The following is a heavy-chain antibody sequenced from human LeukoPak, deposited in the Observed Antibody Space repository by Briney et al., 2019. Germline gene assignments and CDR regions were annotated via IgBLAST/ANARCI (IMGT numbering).Heavy chain of an antibody. D-gene: IGHD6-13*01. J-gene: IGHJ4*02. CDR3: ARIRIAAAIDY. V-gene: IGHV3-48*01. CDR1: GFVFNTYN. Sequence: PGGSLRLFCAASGFVFNTYNMNWVRQAPGKGLEWVSYISSSSSTIYYADSVKGRFTISRGNAKNSLYLQMNSLRAEDTAVYYCARIRIAAAIDYWGQGTLVTVSS. CDR2: ISSSSSTI.